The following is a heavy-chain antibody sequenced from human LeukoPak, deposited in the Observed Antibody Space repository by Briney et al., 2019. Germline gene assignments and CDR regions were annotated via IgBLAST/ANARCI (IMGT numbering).Heavy chain of an antibody. J-gene: IGHJ4*02. D-gene: IGHD3-3*01. Sequence: GGSLRLSCAVSGFTVTTSYMSWVRQAPGKGLEWVSVIYSSGRTYYADSVKGRFTISRDNSKNTLYLQMNSLRAEDTAVYYCAKGSDFWSGYCLDYWGQGTLVTVSS. CDR2: IYSSGRT. CDR1: GFTVTTSY. CDR3: AKGSDFWSGYCLDY. V-gene: IGHV3-53*01.